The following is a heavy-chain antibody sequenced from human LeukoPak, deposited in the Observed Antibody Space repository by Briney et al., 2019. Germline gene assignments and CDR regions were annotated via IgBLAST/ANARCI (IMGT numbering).Heavy chain of an antibody. D-gene: IGHD1-14*01. J-gene: IGHJ4*02. CDR3: VRFDNRGYYFDY. CDR1: SDSISSYY. V-gene: IGHV4-59*01. CDR2: INYSGST. Sequence: PSETLSLTCAVSSDSISSYYWSWVRQPPGKGLEWIGYINYSGSTKYNPSLKSRVTMSVDTSKNQFSLKLSSVTAADTAVYYCVRFDNRGYYFDYWGQGTLVTVSS.